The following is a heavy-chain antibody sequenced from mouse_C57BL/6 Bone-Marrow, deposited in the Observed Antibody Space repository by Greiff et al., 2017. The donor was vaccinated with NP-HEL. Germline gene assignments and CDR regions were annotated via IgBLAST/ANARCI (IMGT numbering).Heavy chain of an antibody. CDR1: GYTFTDYY. Sequence: QVQLQQSGAELVRPGASVKLSCKASGYTFTDYYINWVKQRPGPGLEWIARIYPGSGNTYYNEKFKGKATLTAEKSSSTAYMQLSSLTSEDSAVYFCARGRRIPYGDYFDYWGQGTTLTVSS. CDR2: IYPGSGNT. V-gene: IGHV1-76*01. J-gene: IGHJ2*01. CDR3: ARGRRIPYGDYFDY. D-gene: IGHD2-10*02.